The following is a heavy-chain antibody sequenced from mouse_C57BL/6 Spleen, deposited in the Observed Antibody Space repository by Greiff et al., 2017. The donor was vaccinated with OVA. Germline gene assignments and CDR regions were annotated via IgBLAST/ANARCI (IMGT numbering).Heavy chain of an antibody. Sequence: VQRVESGPELVKPGASVKISCKASGYTFTDYYINWVKQRPGQGLEWIGWIFPGSGSTYYNETFKGKATLTVDKSSSTAYMLLSSLTSEDSAVYFCARSYYGSSSAWFAYWGQGTLVTVSA. J-gene: IGHJ3*01. V-gene: IGHV1-75*01. CDR3: ARSYYGSSSAWFAY. CDR1: GYTFTDYY. CDR2: IFPGSGST. D-gene: IGHD1-1*01.